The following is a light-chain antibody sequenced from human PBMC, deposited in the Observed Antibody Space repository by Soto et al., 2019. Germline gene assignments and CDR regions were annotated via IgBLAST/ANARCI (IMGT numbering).Light chain of an antibody. J-gene: IGKJ3*01. CDR3: QQYGSSPLT. CDR1: QSVSSSY. V-gene: IGKV3-20*01. CDR2: GAS. Sequence: EIVLTQSPGTLSLSPGERATLSCRASQSVSSSYSAWYQQKPGQAPRLHIYGASSRATGIPDRFSGSGSGTDFTLTISRLEPEDFAVYYCQQYGSSPLTFGPGTKVDIK.